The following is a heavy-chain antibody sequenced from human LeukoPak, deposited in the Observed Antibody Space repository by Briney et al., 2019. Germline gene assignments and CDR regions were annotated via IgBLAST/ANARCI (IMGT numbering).Heavy chain of an antibody. J-gene: IGHJ4*02. CDR3: ARSLAGYYIRPLDQ. V-gene: IGHV1-2*02. CDR2: INPKSGAT. CDR1: RYTFTGYY. Sequence: ASVKDSCKASRYTFTGYYIHWVRQAPGQGPAWMGWINPKSGATKYRQNFQGTVTMIRDTSISTAYMELSSLKHDDTAVYYCARSLAGYYIRPLDQWGQGTLVTVSS. D-gene: IGHD3-9*01.